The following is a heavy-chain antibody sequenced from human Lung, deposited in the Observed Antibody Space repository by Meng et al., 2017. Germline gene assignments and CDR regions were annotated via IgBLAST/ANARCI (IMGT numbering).Heavy chain of an antibody. Sequence: QVQLVESVGGLVEPGGSLRLACIVSGFTFSDYYMSWIRQVPGKGVEWIAYIGATDPTIPYADSVSGRFTIARDNAKNSLYLQMDSLRAEDTDVYYCARDIQRIGAYFYFDYWGQGTLVTVSS. J-gene: IGHJ4*02. V-gene: IGHV3-11*01. CDR3: ARDIQRIGAYFYFDY. CDR2: IGATDPTI. D-gene: IGHD4/OR15-4a*01. CDR1: GFTFSDYY.